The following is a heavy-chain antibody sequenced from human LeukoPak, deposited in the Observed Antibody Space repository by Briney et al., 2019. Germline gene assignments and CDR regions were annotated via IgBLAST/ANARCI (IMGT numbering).Heavy chain of an antibody. V-gene: IGHV3-23*01. D-gene: IGHD6-13*01. Sequence: GGSLRLSCAASGFTFSSYAVSWVRQAPGKGLEWVSAISGSGGSTYYADSVKGRFTISRDNSKNTLYLQMNSLRAEDTAVYYCAKDLSVYSSSWYSWFDPWGQGTLVTVSS. CDR2: ISGSGGST. J-gene: IGHJ5*02. CDR1: GFTFSSYA. CDR3: AKDLSVYSSSWYSWFDP.